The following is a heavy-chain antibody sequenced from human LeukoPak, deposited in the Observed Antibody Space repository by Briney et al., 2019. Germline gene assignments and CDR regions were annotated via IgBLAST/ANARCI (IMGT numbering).Heavy chain of an antibody. J-gene: IGHJ6*02. CDR1: GFTFSSYA. CDR2: IYSGGST. Sequence: GGSLRLSCADSGFTFSSYAMTWVRQAPGKGLEWVSVIYSGGSTYYADSVKGRFTISRDNSKNTLYLQMNSLRAEDTAVYYCARDIVVPDAYGMDVWGQGTTVTVSS. CDR3: ARDIVVPDAYGMDV. V-gene: IGHV3-53*01. D-gene: IGHD2-2*01.